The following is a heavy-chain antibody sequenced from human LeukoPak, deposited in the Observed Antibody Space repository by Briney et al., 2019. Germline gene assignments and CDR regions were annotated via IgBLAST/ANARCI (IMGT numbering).Heavy chain of an antibody. D-gene: IGHD6-13*01. Sequence: PETLSLTCTLSGGSIRSHSWSWVRQPPGEGLEWIGYIYYSGSTTYNPSLTSRVTISVDTSKNQFSLKLSSVAAADTPVYYSARVAAAGTGYYYRDVWGKGTTVTVSS. CDR1: GGSIRSHS. CDR3: ARVAAAGTGYYYRDV. V-gene: IGHV4-59*11. J-gene: IGHJ6*03. CDR2: IYYSGST.